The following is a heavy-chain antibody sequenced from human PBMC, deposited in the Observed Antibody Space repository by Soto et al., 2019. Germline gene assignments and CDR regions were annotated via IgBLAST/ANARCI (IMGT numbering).Heavy chain of an antibody. D-gene: IGHD2-21*02. CDR1: GGTFSSYA. CDR3: ARDSRQAYCGGDCYHGSDY. CDR2: IIPIFGTA. J-gene: IGHJ4*02. Sequence: SVKVSCKASGGTFSSYAISWVRQAPGQGLEWMGGIIPIFGTANYAQKFQGRVAITADESTSTAYMELSSLRSEDTAVYYCARDSRQAYCGGDCYHGSDYWGQGTLVT. V-gene: IGHV1-69*13.